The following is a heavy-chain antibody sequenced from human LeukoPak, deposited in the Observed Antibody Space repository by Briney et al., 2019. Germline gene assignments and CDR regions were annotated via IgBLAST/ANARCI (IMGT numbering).Heavy chain of an antibody. D-gene: IGHD3-22*01. CDR1: GFSFSSYA. J-gene: IGHJ4*02. Sequence: GGSLRLSCAASGFSFSSYAMHWVRQAPGKGLEWVAYIRYDGSNKYYADSVKGRFTISRDNSKNTLYLQMNSLRAEDTAVYYCAKELESYDSTGSTFDFWGQGALVTVSS. CDR2: IRYDGSNK. CDR3: AKELESYDSTGSTFDF. V-gene: IGHV3-30*02.